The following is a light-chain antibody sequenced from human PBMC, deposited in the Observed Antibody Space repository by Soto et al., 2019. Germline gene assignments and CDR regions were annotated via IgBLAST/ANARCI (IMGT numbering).Light chain of an antibody. CDR3: QQSYSTPQT. Sequence: DIQMPQSPSSLSASVGDRVTITCRASQSISYYLNWYQQKPGKAPKLLIYAASSLQSGVPSRFSGSGSVTDFTLTINGLQPEDFATYYCQQSYSTPQTFGQGTKVEI. J-gene: IGKJ1*01. CDR2: AAS. V-gene: IGKV1-39*01. CDR1: QSISYY.